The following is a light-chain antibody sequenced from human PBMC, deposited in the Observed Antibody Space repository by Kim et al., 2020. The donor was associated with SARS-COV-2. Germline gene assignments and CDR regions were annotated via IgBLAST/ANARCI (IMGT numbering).Light chain of an antibody. V-gene: IGKV3-20*01. CDR1: QSVSSNY. J-gene: IGKJ1*01. CDR2: GAS. Sequence: CQGERPTLSCRASQSVSSNYLAWYQQKPGQAPRLLIYGASSRATGIPDRFSGSGSGTDFTLTITRLEPEDFAVYYCQQYSSSPATFGQGTKVDIK. CDR3: QQYSSSPAT.